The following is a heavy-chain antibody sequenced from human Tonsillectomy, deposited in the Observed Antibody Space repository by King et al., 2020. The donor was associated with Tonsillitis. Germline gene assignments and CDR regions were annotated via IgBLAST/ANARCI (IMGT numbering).Heavy chain of an antibody. D-gene: IGHD2/OR15-2a*01. CDR2: INPSGGSP. J-gene: IGHJ4*02. CDR1: GYTFTSYY. V-gene: IGHV1-46*01. Sequence: HVQLVESGAEVKKPGASVKVSCKASGYTFTSYYMHWVRQAPGQGLEWMAIINPSGGSPTYAQKFQGRFTMTSDTSTSTVYMELSSLRSEDTAVYYCARDSNSHSFDYWGQGTLVTVSS. CDR3: ARDSNSHSFDY.